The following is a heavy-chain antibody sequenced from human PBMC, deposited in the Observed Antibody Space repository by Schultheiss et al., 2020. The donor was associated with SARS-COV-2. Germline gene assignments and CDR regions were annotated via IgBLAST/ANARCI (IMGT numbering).Heavy chain of an antibody. D-gene: IGHD1-26*01. Sequence: GSLRLSCAGSGFTFSNYAMSWVRQPPGKGLEWIGEIYHSGSTNYNPSLKSRVTISVDKSKNQFSLKLSSVTAADTAVYYCARDQLGANFDYWGQGTLVTVSS. V-gene: IGHV4-4*02. CDR1: GFTFSNYAM. J-gene: IGHJ4*02. CDR2: IYHSGST. CDR3: ARDQLGANFDY.